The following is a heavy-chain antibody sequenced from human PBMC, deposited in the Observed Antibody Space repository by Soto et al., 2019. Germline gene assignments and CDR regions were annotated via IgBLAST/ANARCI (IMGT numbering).Heavy chain of an antibody. CDR1: GFTFSSYA. Sequence: GGSLRLSCAASGFTFSSYAMSWVRQAPGKGLEWVSAISGSGGSTYYADSVKGRFTISRDNSKNTLYLQMNSLRAEDTAVYYCAKDLITGDYDIPKFGGYYYYMDVWGKGTTVTVSS. CDR2: ISGSGGST. J-gene: IGHJ6*03. CDR3: AKDLITGDYDIPKFGGYYYYMDV. V-gene: IGHV3-23*01. D-gene: IGHD3-9*01.